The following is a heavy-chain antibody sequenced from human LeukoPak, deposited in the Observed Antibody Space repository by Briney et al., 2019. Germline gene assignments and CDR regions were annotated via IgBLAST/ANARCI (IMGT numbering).Heavy chain of an antibody. Sequence: PGGSLRLSCAASGFTFSNYPMNWVRQAPGKGLEWVSYISSSGSPIYYADSVRGRFTISRDNAKNSLYLQMNSLRAEDTAVYYCARDLRDDFWSGIDYWGQGTLVTVSS. J-gene: IGHJ4*02. CDR1: GFTFSNYP. CDR2: ISSSGSPI. D-gene: IGHD3-3*01. CDR3: ARDLRDDFWSGIDY. V-gene: IGHV3-48*04.